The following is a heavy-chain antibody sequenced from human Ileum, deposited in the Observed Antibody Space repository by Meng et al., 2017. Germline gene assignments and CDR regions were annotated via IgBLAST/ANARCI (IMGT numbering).Heavy chain of an antibody. CDR2: IHAGSGDT. CDR1: GFTFSNYA. Sequence: VQFVESGAGVREPGASVRISCKASGFTFSNYAIYWVRQAPGQSLEWLGWIHAGSGDTKFSQTFQGRLTFDRDTPADTVYMELSSLTSGDRAVYYCGRGRASFYFDFLGQGTLVTVSS. V-gene: IGHV1-3*01. J-gene: IGHJ4*01. D-gene: IGHD6-6*01. CDR3: GRGRASFYFDF.